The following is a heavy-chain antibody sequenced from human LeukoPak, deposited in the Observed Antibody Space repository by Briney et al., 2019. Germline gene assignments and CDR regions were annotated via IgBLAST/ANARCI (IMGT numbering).Heavy chain of an antibody. Sequence: PGGSLRLSCAASGFAFSNYAMHWVRQAPGKGLEWVAIISYDASNKHYADSVKGRFTISRDNSKNTVYLQMNSLRAEDTAVYYCAKGSAAAGYSYGNDIWGQGTLVTVSS. CDR3: AKGSAAAGYSYGNDI. D-gene: IGHD5-18*01. CDR2: ISYDASNK. J-gene: IGHJ4*02. V-gene: IGHV3-30-3*01. CDR1: GFAFSNYA.